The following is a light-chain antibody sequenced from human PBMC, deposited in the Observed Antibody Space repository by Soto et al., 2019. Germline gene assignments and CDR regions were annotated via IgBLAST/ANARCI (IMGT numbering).Light chain of an antibody. CDR2: GAS. Sequence: EIVLTQSPGTLSLSPGERATLSCMASQSVSSSYLAWYQQKPGQAPRLLIYGASSRATGIPDRFSGSGSGTDFTLTISRLETEDFAVYYCQQYGSSSTFGQGTRLEI. CDR3: QQYGSSST. J-gene: IGKJ5*01. V-gene: IGKV3-20*01. CDR1: QSVSSSY.